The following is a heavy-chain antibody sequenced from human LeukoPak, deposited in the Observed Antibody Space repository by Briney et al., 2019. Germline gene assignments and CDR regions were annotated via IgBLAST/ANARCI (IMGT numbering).Heavy chain of an antibody. CDR2: ISGSGGST. CDR3: AKAWGRVEYSSGWSAFDY. D-gene: IGHD6-19*01. CDR1: GFTFSSYA. J-gene: IGHJ4*02. V-gene: IGHV3-23*01. Sequence: GGSLRLSCAASGFTFSSYAMSWVRQAPGKGLEWVSAISGSGGSTYYADSVKGRFTISRDNSKNTLYLQMNSLRAEDTAVYYCAKAWGRVEYSSGWSAFDYWGQGTLVTVSS.